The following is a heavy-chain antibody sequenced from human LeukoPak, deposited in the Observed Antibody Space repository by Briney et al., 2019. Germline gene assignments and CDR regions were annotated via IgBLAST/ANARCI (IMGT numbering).Heavy chain of an antibody. V-gene: IGHV4-59*08. Sequence: SETLSLTCAVYGGSFSGYYWSWIRQPPGKGLEWIGYIYYSGSTNYNPSLKSRVTISVDTSKNQFSLKLSSVTAADTAVYYCARLSMVRGVVWGQGTLVTVSS. CDR2: IYYSGST. D-gene: IGHD3-10*01. J-gene: IGHJ4*02. CDR3: ARLSMVRGVV. CDR1: GGSFSGYY.